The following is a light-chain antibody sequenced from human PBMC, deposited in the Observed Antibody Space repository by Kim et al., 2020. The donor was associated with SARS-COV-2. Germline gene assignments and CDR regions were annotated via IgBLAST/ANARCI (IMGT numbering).Light chain of an antibody. CDR2: RNN. J-gene: IGLJ3*02. Sequence: GQRVTISCSGSSSNIGSNYVYWYQQLPGTAPKLLIYRNNPRPSGVPDRFSGSKSGTSASLAISGLRSEYEADYYCAAWDDSLSGWVFGGGTQLTVL. CDR1: SSNIGSNY. CDR3: AAWDDSLSGWV. V-gene: IGLV1-47*01.